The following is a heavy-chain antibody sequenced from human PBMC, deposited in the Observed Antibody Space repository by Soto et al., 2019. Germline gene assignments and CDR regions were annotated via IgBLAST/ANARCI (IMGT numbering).Heavy chain of an antibody. CDR1: GGSISSYD. Sequence: SETLSLTCTVSGGSISSYDGSWIRQPPGKGLEWIGYIYYSGSTNYNPSLKSRVTISVDTSKNQFSLKLSSVTAADTAVYYCGRLYSSGWDFDYWGQGTLVTVSS. D-gene: IGHD6-19*01. J-gene: IGHJ4*02. CDR2: IYYSGST. V-gene: IGHV4-59*01. CDR3: GRLYSSGWDFDY.